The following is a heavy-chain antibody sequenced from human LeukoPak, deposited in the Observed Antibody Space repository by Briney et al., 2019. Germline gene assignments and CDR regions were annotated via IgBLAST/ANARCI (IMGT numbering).Heavy chain of an antibody. CDR2: INHSGST. CDR3: AGGATPGVF. CDR1: GGSFSGYY. V-gene: IGHV4-34*01. Sequence: SETLSLTCGVYGGSFSGYYWTWIRQPPGKGLEWIGEINHSGSTNYIPSLKSRATMSLDTSKNQFSLKLTSVTAADTAVYYCAGGATPGVFWGQGTLVTVSS. D-gene: IGHD3-10*01. J-gene: IGHJ4*02.